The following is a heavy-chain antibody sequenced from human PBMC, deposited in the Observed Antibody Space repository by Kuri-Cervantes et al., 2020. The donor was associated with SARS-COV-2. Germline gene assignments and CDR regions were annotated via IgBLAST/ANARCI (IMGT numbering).Heavy chain of an antibody. CDR2: IYFSGST. J-gene: IGHJ6*03. Sequence: WVRQPPGKGLEWIGYIYFSGSTYYNPSLKSRVTISVDTSKNQFSLKLSSVTAADTAVYYCARDLTVVDAYDSVYYYYYYMDVWGKGTTVTVSS. CDR3: ARDLTVVDAYDSVYYYYYYMDV. V-gene: IGHV4-30-4*01. D-gene: IGHD3-3*01.